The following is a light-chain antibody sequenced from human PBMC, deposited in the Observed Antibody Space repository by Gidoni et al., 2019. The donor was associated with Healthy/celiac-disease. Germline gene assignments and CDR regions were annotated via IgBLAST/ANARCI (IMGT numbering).Light chain of an antibody. V-gene: IGLV3-25*02. CDR3: QSADSSGTYHVV. Sequence: YELTQPPSVSVSPGQTARITCSGDALPKQYAYWYQQKPGQAPVLVIYKDSERPSGIPERFSGSSSGTTVTLTISGVQAEDEADYYCQSADSSGTYHVVFGGGTKLTVL. J-gene: IGLJ2*01. CDR1: ALPKQY. CDR2: KDS.